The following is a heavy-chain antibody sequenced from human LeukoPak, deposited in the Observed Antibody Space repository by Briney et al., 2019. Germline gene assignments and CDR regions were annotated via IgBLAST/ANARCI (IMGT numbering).Heavy chain of an antibody. CDR2: IYYSETT. Sequence: SETLSLTCTVSGGSISSSSYYWGWIRQPPGKGLEWIGTIYYSETTYYNPSLKSRVTISVDSSKNQFSLKVTSVTATDTAVYYCARQGDSNGYSTLDYWGQGILVTVSS. D-gene: IGHD3-22*01. J-gene: IGHJ4*02. CDR3: ARQGDSNGYSTLDY. CDR1: GGSISSSSYY. V-gene: IGHV4-39*01.